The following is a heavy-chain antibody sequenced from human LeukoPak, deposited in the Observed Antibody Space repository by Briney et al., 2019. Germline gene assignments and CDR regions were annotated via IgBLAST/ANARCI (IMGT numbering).Heavy chain of an antibody. CDR1: GFTFSNYA. Sequence: GGSLRLSCSASGFTFSNYAMHWVRQAPGKGLEYVSAISSDGIRTYYADSVKGRFTISRDNSKYTLDLQMSSLRAEDTAVYDCASAYGSGSYYKGYFDYWGQGTLVTVSS. D-gene: IGHD3-10*01. J-gene: IGHJ4*02. CDR3: ASAYGSGSYYKGYFDY. CDR2: ISSDGIRT. V-gene: IGHV3-64D*09.